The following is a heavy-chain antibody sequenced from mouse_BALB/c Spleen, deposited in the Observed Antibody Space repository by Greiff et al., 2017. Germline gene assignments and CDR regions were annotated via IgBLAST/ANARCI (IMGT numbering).Heavy chain of an antibody. V-gene: IGHV1-80*01. Sequence: LVESGAELVRPGSSVKISCKASGYAFSSYWMNWVKQRPGQGLEWIGQIYPGDGDTNYNGKFKGKATLTADKSSSTAYMQLSSLTSEDSAVYFCARPQLGNYFDYWGQGTTLTVSS. D-gene: IGHD4-1*02. J-gene: IGHJ2*01. CDR1: GYAFSSYW. CDR3: ARPQLGNYFDY. CDR2: IYPGDGDT.